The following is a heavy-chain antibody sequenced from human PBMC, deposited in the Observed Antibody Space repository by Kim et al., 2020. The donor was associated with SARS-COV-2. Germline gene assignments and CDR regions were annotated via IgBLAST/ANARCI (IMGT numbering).Heavy chain of an antibody. CDR1: GGTIDTSSW. CDR3: VGSSWVYDL. Sequence: SETLSLTCAVSGGTIDTSSWWSWVRQPPGKGLEWIGEIYHSGSTNYNPSLKSRVTISVDKSKNHFSLKLTSVTAADTAVYYCVGSSWVYDLWGQGTLVTVSS. V-gene: IGHV4-4*02. CDR2: IYHSGST. D-gene: IGHD6-13*01. J-gene: IGHJ4*02.